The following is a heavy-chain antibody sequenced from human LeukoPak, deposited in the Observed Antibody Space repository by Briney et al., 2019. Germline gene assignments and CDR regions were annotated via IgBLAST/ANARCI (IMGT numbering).Heavy chain of an antibody. CDR2: ISGSGGST. D-gene: IGHD3-10*01. J-gene: IGHJ6*02. CDR1: GFTFSSYA. CDR3: AKASGFPPYYYYGMDV. Sequence: PGGSLRLSCAASGFTFSSYAMSWVRQAPGKGLEWVSAISGSGGSTYYADPVKGRFTIPRDNSKNTLYLQMNSLRAEDTAVYYCAKASGFPPYYYYGMDVWGHGTTVSVSS. V-gene: IGHV3-23*01.